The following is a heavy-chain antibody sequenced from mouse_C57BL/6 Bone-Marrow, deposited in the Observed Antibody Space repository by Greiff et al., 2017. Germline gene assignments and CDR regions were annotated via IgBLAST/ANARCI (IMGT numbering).Heavy chain of an antibody. CDR2: ISDGGSYT. J-gene: IGHJ3*01. V-gene: IGHV5-4*01. CDR1: GFTFSSYA. Sequence: EVQVVESGGGLVKPGGSLKLSCAASGFTFSSYAMSWVRQTPEKRLEWVATISDGGSYTYYPDNVKGRFTISRDNAKNNLYLQMSHLKSEDTAMYYCARDYSKGAYWGQGTLVTVSA. CDR3: ARDYSKGAY. D-gene: IGHD2-5*01.